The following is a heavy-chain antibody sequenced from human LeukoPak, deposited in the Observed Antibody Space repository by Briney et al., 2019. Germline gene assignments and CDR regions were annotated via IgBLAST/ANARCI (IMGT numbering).Heavy chain of an antibody. CDR3: ARLENWAFDF. Sequence: SQTLSLTCALSGDSLSSNSAAWNWLRHSPSRGLDWLGITYYRSKLSTDYAVSVKSRITVTPDTSKSQCSLQLNSVTPKDTAVYYCARLENWAFDFWGQGTLITVSS. D-gene: IGHD7-27*01. CDR1: GDSLSSNSAA. V-gene: IGHV6-1*01. J-gene: IGHJ4*02. CDR2: TYYRSKLST.